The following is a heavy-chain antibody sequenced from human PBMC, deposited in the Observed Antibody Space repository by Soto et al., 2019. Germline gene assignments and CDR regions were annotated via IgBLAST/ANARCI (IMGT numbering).Heavy chain of an antibody. J-gene: IGHJ4*02. CDR2: IITLFGTS. D-gene: IGHD2-21*02. CDR3: AREVGYGDFSAALLD. V-gene: IGHV1-69*01. CDR1: GGTFSSHS. Sequence: VQLMQSGAEVKKPGSSVKVSCKASGGTFSSHSINWVRQAPGQGLEWMGGIITLFGTSNYAQNFQGRVTITADQSTSTAYMELNSLTSDDTDVSYCAREVGYGDFSAALLDWGQGTLVTVSS.